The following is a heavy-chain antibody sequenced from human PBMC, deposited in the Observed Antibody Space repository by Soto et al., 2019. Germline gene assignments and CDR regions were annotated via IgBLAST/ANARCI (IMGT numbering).Heavy chain of an antibody. CDR1: GGTFSSYT. CDR3: ARDGGCSSTSCYGSIDY. D-gene: IGHD2-2*01. Sequence: SVKVSCKASGGTFSSYTISWVRQAPGQGFEWMGRIIPILGIANYAQKFQGRVTITADKSTSTAYMELSSLRSEDTAVYYCARDGGCSSTSCYGSIDYWGQGTLVTVSS. J-gene: IGHJ4*02. V-gene: IGHV1-69*04. CDR2: IIPILGIA.